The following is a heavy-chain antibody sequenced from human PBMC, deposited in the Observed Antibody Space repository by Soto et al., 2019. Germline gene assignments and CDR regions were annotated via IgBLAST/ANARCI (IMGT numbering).Heavy chain of an antibody. Sequence: SETPSLTCTVSGGAISSYYWSWIRQPPGKGLEWIGYIYYSGSTNYNPSLKSRVTISVDTSKNQFSLKLSSVTAADTAVYYCARVSSSSWEPLDDWGHGTLVTVSS. CDR3: ARVSSSSWEPLDD. J-gene: IGHJ4*01. V-gene: IGHV4-59*01. CDR2: IYYSGST. D-gene: IGHD6-13*01. CDR1: GGAISSYY.